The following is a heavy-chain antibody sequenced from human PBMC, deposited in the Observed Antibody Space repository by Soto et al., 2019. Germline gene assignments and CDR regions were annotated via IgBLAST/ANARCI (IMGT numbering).Heavy chain of an antibody. CDR1: GFTFSSYS. D-gene: IGHD4-17*01. CDR3: ARSGYGDYGDY. J-gene: IGHJ4*02. Sequence: GGSLRLSCAASGFTFSSYSMNWVHQAPGKGLEWVSSISSSSSDIYYADSVKGRFTISRDNAKNSLYLQMNSLRAADTAVYYCARSGYGDYGDYWGQGTLVTVSS. CDR2: ISSSSSDI. V-gene: IGHV3-21*01.